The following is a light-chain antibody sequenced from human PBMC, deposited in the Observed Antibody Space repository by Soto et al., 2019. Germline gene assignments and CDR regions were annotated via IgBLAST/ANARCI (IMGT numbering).Light chain of an antibody. Sequence: EIVLTQSPANLSVSPGESATLSCRASQNVNGNLAWYQQKPGKAPRLLMYSVSIRATGIPARCSGSGTGTEFMLTISSLQSDGFAVYFCAQYHIWPSYTFAQGTIVDI. J-gene: IGKJ2*01. CDR3: AQYHIWPSYT. V-gene: IGKV3-15*01. CDR1: QNVNGN. CDR2: SVS.